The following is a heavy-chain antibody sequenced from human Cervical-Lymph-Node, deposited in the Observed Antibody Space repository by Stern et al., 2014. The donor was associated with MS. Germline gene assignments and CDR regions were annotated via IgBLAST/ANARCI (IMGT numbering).Heavy chain of an antibody. Sequence: VQLVQSGGGIVQPGGSLMISCVASGFNFRTDWMHWVRQGPGKGLEWVSRINGDGTVSTYADSVRGRFTISRNKAHNTMSLQLDNLRVEDTAIYYCASPYRESWGRGTRVPVPT. CDR1: GFNFRTDW. D-gene: IGHD1-1*01. CDR2: INGDGTVS. V-gene: IGHV3-74*02. J-gene: IGHJ4*02. CDR3: ASPYRES.